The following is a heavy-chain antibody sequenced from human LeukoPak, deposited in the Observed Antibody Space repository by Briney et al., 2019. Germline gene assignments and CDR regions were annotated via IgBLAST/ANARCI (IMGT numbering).Heavy chain of an antibody. J-gene: IGHJ3*02. D-gene: IGHD1-26*01. CDR1: GYTFTGYY. CDR3: ARDLLVGATRGGAFDI. Sequence: ASVKVSCKASGYTFTGYYMHWVRQAPGQGLEWMGWINPNSGGTNYAQKFQGRVTMTRDTSISTAYMELSRLRSDDTAVYYCARDLLVGATRGGAFDIWGQGTMVTVSS. CDR2: INPNSGGT. V-gene: IGHV1-2*02.